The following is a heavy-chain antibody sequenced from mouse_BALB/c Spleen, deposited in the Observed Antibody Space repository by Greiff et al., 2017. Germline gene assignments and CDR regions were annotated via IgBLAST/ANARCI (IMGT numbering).Heavy chain of an antibody. CDR1: GFNIKDYY. CDR2: IDPENGNT. Sequence: EVQPQQSGAELVRPGALVKLSCKASGFNIKDYYMHWVKQRPEQGLEWIGWIDPENGNTIYDPKFQGKASITADTSSNTAYLQLSSLTSEDTAVYYCARGGLRRRGYAMDYWGQGTSVTVSS. CDR3: ARGGLRRRGYAMDY. D-gene: IGHD2-2*01. V-gene: IGHV14-1*02. J-gene: IGHJ4*01.